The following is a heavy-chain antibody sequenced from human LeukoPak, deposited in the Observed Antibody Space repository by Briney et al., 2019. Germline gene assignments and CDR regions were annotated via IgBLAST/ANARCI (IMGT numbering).Heavy chain of an antibody. V-gene: IGHV4-61*01. J-gene: IGHJ6*02. D-gene: IGHD6-19*01. CDR1: GRSVSSGRYY. Sequence: PSETLSLTCTVSGRSVSSGRYYWIWLRHPRGKGLEWCAYLYYSGSTNYNPSLKSRVTISVDTSKNQCSLELSSVTAADTAVYYCARDVRIAVAGPRTNYYYYGMDVWGQGTTVTVSS. CDR3: ARDVRIAVAGPRTNYYYYGMDV. CDR2: LYYSGST.